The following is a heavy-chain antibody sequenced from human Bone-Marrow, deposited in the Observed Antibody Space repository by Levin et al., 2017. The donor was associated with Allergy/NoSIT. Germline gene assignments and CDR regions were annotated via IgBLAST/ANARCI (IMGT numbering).Heavy chain of an antibody. V-gene: IGHV4-39*01. CDR3: ARFDFWSGYYVF. CDR1: GGSVRSNSYN. D-gene: IGHD3-3*01. CDR2: IHFGGNT. J-gene: IGHJ4*02. Sequence: SETLSLTCTVSGGSVRSNSYNWGWIRQPPGKGLEWIGNIHFGGNTDYNPSLKSRVTISVDTSQNLLSLKLTSVTAADTAVYYCARFDFWSGYYVFWGQGSLVTVSS.